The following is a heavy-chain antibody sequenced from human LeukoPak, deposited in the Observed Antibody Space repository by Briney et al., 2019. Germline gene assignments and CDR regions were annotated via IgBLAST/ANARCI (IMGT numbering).Heavy chain of an antibody. CDR3: ARGYCSSTSCPLTYGMDV. J-gene: IGHJ6*02. D-gene: IGHD2-2*01. Sequence: SETLSLTCTVSGGSISSHYWSWIRQPPGKGLEWIGYIYYSGSTNYNPSLKSRVTISVDTSKNQFSLKLSSVTAADTAVYYCARGYCSSTSCPLTYGMDVWGQGTTVTVSS. CDR1: GGSISSHY. CDR2: IYYSGST. V-gene: IGHV4-59*11.